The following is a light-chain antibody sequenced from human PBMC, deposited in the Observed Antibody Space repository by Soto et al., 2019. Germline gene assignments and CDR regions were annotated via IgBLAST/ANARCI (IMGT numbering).Light chain of an antibody. J-gene: IGKJ4*01. CDR3: QQYRSSPLT. V-gene: IGKV3-20*01. CDR1: QSINSAY. Sequence: EIVLTQSPGTLSLSPGERATLSCRARQSINSAYLAWYQQKCGQAPRLLISATSTRATGSPDRFSGSGSGTDFTLTISRLEPEDFAVYYCQQYRSSPLTFDGGTKVEI. CDR2: ATS.